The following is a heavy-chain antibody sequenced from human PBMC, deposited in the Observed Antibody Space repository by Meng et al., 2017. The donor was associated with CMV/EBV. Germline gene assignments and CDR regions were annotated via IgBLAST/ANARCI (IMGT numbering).Heavy chain of an antibody. D-gene: IGHD4-11*01. CDR1: GYTFTGYY. Sequence: ASVKVSCKASGYTFTGYYMHWVRQAPGQGLEWMGWINPNSGGTNYAQKFQGRVTMTRDTSISTACMELSRLRSDDTAVYYCARAPPYSNYRNIYYYYYGMDVWGQGTTVTVSS. CDR2: INPNSGGT. V-gene: IGHV1-2*02. CDR3: ARAPPYSNYRNIYYYYYGMDV. J-gene: IGHJ6*02.